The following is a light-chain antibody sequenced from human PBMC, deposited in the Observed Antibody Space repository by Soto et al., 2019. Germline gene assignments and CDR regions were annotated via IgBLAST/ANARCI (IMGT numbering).Light chain of an antibody. J-gene: IGKJ2*01. V-gene: IGKV1-5*01. Sequence: DLQMTQSPSTLSASVGDRVTISCRASQSIQTWLAWYQQKPGKAPNLLIFDASDLASGVSSRFSGSGSGADFTLTISSLQADDFATYYCQQYASYPYTFGRGTRLEIK. CDR3: QQYASYPYT. CDR2: DAS. CDR1: QSIQTW.